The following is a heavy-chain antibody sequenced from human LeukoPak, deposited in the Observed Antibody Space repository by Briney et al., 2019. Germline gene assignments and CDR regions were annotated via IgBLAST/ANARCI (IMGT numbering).Heavy chain of an antibody. CDR2: ISSSGSTL. CDR3: ARLVYSGSYFDY. V-gene: IGHV3-48*03. Sequence: PGGSLRLSCAASGFTFSSYEMNWVRQAPGKGLEWVSYISSSGSTLYYADSVKGRFTISRDNAKNSLYLQMNSLRAEDTAVYYCARLVYSGSYFDYWGQGTLVTVSS. J-gene: IGHJ4*02. CDR1: GFTFSSYE. D-gene: IGHD1-26*01.